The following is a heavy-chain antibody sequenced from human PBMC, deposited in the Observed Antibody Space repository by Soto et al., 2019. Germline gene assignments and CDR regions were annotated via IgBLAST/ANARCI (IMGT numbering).Heavy chain of an antibody. CDR3: ARQEQLWFLGY. J-gene: IGHJ4*02. D-gene: IGHD3-10*01. CDR1: GFTFGDYA. CDR2: ISSSSSYI. Sequence: PGGSLRLSCTASGFTFGDYAMSWVRQAPGEGLEWVSSISSSSSYIYYADSVKGRFTISRDNAKNSLYLQMNSLRAEDTAVYYCARQEQLWFLGYWGQGTLVTVSS. V-gene: IGHV3-21*01.